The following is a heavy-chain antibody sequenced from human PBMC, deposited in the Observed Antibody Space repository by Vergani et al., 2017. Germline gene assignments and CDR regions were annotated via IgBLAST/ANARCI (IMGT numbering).Heavy chain of an antibody. CDR1: GGSISSGSYY. CDR3: GSGGARYYVAGGNYGYYYYYGMDV. V-gene: IGHV4-61*02. D-gene: IGHD3-10*01. CDR2: IYTSGST. J-gene: IGHJ6*02. Sequence: QVQLQESGPGLVKPSQTLSLTCTVSGGSISSGSYYWSWIRQPAGKGLEWIGRIYTSGSTNYNPSLKSRVTISVDTSKNQFSLKLSSVTGAAAAVYYCGSGGARYYVAGGNYGYYYYYGMDVWGQGTTVTVSS.